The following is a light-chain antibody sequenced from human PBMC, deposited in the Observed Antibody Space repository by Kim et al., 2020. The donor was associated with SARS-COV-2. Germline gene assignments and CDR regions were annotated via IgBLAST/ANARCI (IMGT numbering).Light chain of an antibody. V-gene: IGKV1-27*01. J-gene: IGKJ1*01. CDR1: QAISNY. CDR2: GAS. CDR3: QKYNSAPRT. Sequence: AFVGDRATIACRASQAISNYLAWYQVKPGRVPRLLIYGASTLPSGVPARFSGGGSGTDFTLTISNLQPEDVATYYCQKYNSAPRTFGQGTKVDIK.